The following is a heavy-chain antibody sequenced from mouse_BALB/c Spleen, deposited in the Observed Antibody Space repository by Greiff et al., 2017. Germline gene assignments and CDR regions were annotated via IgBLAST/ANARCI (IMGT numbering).Heavy chain of an antibody. D-gene: IGHD2-2*01. CDR3: ARGGYDVGYYAMDY. J-gene: IGHJ4*01. V-gene: IGHV2-9*02. Sequence: VKLMESGPGLVAPSQSLSITCTVSGFSLTSYGVHWVRQPPGKGLEWLGVIWAGGSTNYNSALMSRLSISKDNSKSQVFLKMNSLQTDDTAMYYCARGGYDVGYYAMDYWGQGTSVTVSS. CDR2: IWAGGST. CDR1: GFSLTSYG.